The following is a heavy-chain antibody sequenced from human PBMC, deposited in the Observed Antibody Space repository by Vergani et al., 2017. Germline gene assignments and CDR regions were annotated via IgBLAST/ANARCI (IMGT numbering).Heavy chain of an antibody. CDR1: GYTFTGYY. J-gene: IGHJ4*02. V-gene: IGHV1-69*18. Sequence: QVQLVQSGAEVKKPGASVKVSCKASGYTFTGYYMHWVRQAPGQGLEWMGRIIPIFGTANYAQKFQGRVTITADESTSTAYMELSSLRSEDTAVYYCARDVRFVYDYWGQGTLVTVSS. CDR2: IIPIFGTA. CDR3: ARDVRFVYDY. D-gene: IGHD3-16*01.